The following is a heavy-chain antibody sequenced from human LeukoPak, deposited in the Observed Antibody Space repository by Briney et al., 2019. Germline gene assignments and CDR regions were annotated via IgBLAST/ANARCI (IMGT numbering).Heavy chain of an antibody. CDR1: GYTFTSYG. D-gene: IGHD6-19*01. Sequence: GASVKVSCKASGYTFTSYGISWVRQAPGQRLEWMGWINAGNGNRKYSQKFQDRGTITRETSATTAYMELNSLTSEDTAVYYCARVSDDSGWNFDYWGQGTLLTVSS. CDR2: INAGNGNR. J-gene: IGHJ4*02. V-gene: IGHV1-3*01. CDR3: ARVSDDSGWNFDY.